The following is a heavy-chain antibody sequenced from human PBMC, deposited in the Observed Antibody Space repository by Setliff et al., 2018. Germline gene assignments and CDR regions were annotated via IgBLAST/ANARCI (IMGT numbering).Heavy chain of an antibody. J-gene: IGHJ4*02. CDR1: GFTFSDFY. CDR3: SRDLQGSGDYVVDY. Sequence: KPGGSLRLSCAASGFTFSDFYMSWIRQAPGKGLEWVSYMSGSGSPIYYADSVKGRFIISRDNAKNSLYLQMNSLRAEDTAIYYCSRDLQGSGDYVVDYWGQGTLVTVSS. V-gene: IGHV3-11*04. CDR2: MSGSGSPI. D-gene: IGHD4-17*01.